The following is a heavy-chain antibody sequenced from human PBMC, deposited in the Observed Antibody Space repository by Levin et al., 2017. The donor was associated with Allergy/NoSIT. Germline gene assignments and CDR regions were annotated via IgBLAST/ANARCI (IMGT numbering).Heavy chain of an antibody. CDR2: ITSNGGST. D-gene: IGHD3-9*01. J-gene: IGHJ4*02. CDR1: GFTFSGLA. Sequence: ASVKVSCSASGFTFSGLAMHWVRQAPGKGLEYVSAITSNGGSTYYADSVEGRFTISRDNSRNTLYLHMSSLRTEDTAVYYCVKETTFYDILTGYYSGYFDYWGQGTLVTVSS. CDR3: VKETTFYDILTGYYSGYFDY. V-gene: IGHV3-64D*06.